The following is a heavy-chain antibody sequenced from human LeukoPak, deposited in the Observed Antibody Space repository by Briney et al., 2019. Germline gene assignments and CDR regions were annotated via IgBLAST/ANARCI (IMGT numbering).Heavy chain of an antibody. D-gene: IGHD5-18*01. CDR2: INPNSGGT. V-gene: IGHV1-2*04. Sequence: ASVKVSCKASGYTFTGYYMHWVRQAPGQGLEWMGWINPNSGGTNYAQKFQGWVTMTRDTSISTAYMELSRLRSDDTAVYYCARDTGYSYEYYFDYWGQGTLVTVSS. J-gene: IGHJ4*02. CDR1: GYTFTGYY. CDR3: ARDTGYSYEYYFDY.